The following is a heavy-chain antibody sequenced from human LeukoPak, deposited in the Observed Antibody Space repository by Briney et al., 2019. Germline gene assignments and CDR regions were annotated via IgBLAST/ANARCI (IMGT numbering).Heavy chain of an antibody. V-gene: IGHV3-53*01. Sequence: GGSLRLSCAVSGFSVSDTVMTWVRQAPGKGLQWVSVILDTGITTYADSVKGRFSISRDNSKNTVYLQMNSLSVDDTAVYYCVRDKGLGRTERFDSWGAGTLVTVSS. CDR2: ILDTGIT. J-gene: IGHJ4*02. D-gene: IGHD1-26*01. CDR1: GFSVSDTV. CDR3: VRDKGLGRTERFDS.